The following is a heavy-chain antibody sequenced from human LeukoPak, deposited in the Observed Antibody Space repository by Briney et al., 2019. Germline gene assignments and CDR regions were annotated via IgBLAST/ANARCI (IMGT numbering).Heavy chain of an antibody. Sequence: ASVMVSCKTSGGTFNNSAISWVRQAPGQGLEWLGGIMPLFGTAGYAQKFQGRVTITKDESTRTVYLELTSLTSDDTAVSYCARPYCSDGSCSIGWFAPWGQGTLVTVSS. V-gene: IGHV1-69*05. CDR3: ARPYCSDGSCSIGWFAP. J-gene: IGHJ5*02. CDR2: IMPLFGTA. CDR1: GGTFNNSA. D-gene: IGHD2-15*01.